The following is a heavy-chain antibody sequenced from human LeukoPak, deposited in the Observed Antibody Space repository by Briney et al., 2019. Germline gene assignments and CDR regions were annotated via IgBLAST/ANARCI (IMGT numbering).Heavy chain of an antibody. Sequence: ASVSDSRKTSDYTFTSYGISWVRQAPGQGLEWMGWISTYNGDTHYAHYAQRLQDRVTMTTDTSTSTAYMELRSLRSDDTAVYYCARNSSSYIDFWGQGTLVTVSS. D-gene: IGHD3-22*01. V-gene: IGHV1-18*01. CDR1: DYTFTSYG. CDR3: ARNSSSYIDF. J-gene: IGHJ4*02. CDR2: ISTYNGDTHYA.